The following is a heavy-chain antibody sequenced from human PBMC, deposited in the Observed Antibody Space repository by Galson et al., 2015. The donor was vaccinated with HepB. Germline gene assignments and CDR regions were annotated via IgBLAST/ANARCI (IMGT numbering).Heavy chain of an antibody. CDR2: IYDSGSTNYSGST. V-gene: IGHV4-59*12. D-gene: IGHD4-17*01. J-gene: IGHJ6*02. CDR3: AREVADFDDDGLLSETFVFRAYGMDV. CDR1: GGSISSSY. Sequence: LSLTCTVSGGSISSSYWSWIRQPPGKGLEWIGYIYDSGSTNYSGSTSYNPSPKSRVTISVDTSKNHFSLKLRSVTAADTAVYYCAREVADFDDDGLLSETFVFRAYGMDVWGQGTTVTVSS.